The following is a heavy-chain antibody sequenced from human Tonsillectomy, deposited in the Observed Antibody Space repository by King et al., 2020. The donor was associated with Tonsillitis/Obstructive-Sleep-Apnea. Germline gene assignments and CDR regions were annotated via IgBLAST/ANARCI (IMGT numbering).Heavy chain of an antibody. CDR2: IYWDDDK. V-gene: IGHV2-5*02. CDR3: ARRDYGDHYFDY. J-gene: IGHJ4*02. CDR1: GFSLSTNAVD. D-gene: IGHD4-17*01. Sequence: ITLKESGPTLVKPPQTLTLTCTFSGFSLSTNAVDVGWIRQPPGKALEWLALIYWDDDKRYSPSLKSRVTITKDTSKNQVVLTMTNMDPVDTATYYCARRDYGDHYFDYWGQGTLVTVSS.